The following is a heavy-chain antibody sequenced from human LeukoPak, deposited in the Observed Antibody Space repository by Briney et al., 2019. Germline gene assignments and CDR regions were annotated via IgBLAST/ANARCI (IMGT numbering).Heavy chain of an antibody. V-gene: IGHV4-30-4*01. CDR1: GGLISRIEYY. Sequence: SQTLSLTCTVSGGLISRIEYYWGWVRQSPVKGLEWLGHIYHTGTTLYSPHLNNRLTVSVDSSKNQFSLMLNSVTAADTAVYYCASVSVWELATHTGGSFDYWGRGVLVTVSS. D-gene: IGHD1-26*01. CDR2: IYHTGTT. CDR3: ASVSVWELATHTGGSFDY. J-gene: IGHJ4*02.